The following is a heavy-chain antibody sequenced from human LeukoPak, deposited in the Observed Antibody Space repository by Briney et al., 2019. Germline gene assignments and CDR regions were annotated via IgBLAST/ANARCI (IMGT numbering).Heavy chain of an antibody. J-gene: IGHJ5*02. D-gene: IGHD3-9*01. Sequence: SETLSLTCTVSGGSISSSSYYWGWIRQPPGKGLEWIGSIYYSGGTYYNPSLKSRVTISVDTSKSQFSLKLSSVTAADTAVYYCARLITYYDILTGYLPIWFDPWGQGTLVTVSS. CDR2: IYYSGGT. CDR3: ARLITYYDILTGYLPIWFDP. CDR1: GGSISSSSYY. V-gene: IGHV4-39*01.